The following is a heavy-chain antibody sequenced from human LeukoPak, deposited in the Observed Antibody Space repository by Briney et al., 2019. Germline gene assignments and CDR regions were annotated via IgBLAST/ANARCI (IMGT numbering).Heavy chain of an antibody. J-gene: IGHJ5*02. D-gene: IGHD6-13*01. Sequence: EASVKVSCKASGGTFSSYAISWVRQAPGQGLEWMGGIIPIFGTANYAQKFQGRVTITADESTSTAYMELSSLRSEDTAAYYCATHRGYSSTNWFDPWGQGTLVTVSS. CDR2: IIPIFGTA. V-gene: IGHV1-69*13. CDR1: GGTFSSYA. CDR3: ATHRGYSSTNWFDP.